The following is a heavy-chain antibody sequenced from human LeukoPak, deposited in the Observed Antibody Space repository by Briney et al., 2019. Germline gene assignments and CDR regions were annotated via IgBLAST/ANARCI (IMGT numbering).Heavy chain of an antibody. CDR2: IHPGDSES. V-gene: IGHV5-51*01. CDR3: ARRQSGYDSFDI. Sequence: GESLKISCKASGFRFTNYWIGWVRQVPGRGLDYMGVIHPGDSESTTSPSFQGQVTISADRSITTAYLQWSRLKASDAAIYYCARRQSGYDSFDIWGQGTMVTVSS. D-gene: IGHD3-3*01. J-gene: IGHJ3*02. CDR1: GFRFTNYW.